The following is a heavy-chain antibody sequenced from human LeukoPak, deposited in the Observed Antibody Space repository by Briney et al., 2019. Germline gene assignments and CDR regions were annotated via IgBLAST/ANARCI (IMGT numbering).Heavy chain of an antibody. Sequence: ASVKVSCKASGYSFTGYHIHWVRQAPGQGLECMGWINPNNGGTHYVQKFQGRVTMTRDTSITTAYMELSRLRSDDTAVYYCARSDSSGWYLGGNGMDVWGQGTTVTVSS. CDR1: GYSFTGYH. J-gene: IGHJ6*02. CDR2: INPNNGGT. D-gene: IGHD6-19*01. V-gene: IGHV1-2*02. CDR3: ARSDSSGWYLGGNGMDV.